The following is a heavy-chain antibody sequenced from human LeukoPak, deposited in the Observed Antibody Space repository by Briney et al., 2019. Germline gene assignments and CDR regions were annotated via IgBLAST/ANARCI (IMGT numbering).Heavy chain of an antibody. CDR2: ISSSSSYI. J-gene: IGHJ5*02. CDR3: TTGIWFGELLNWFDP. D-gene: IGHD3-10*01. CDR1: GFTFSTYS. V-gene: IGHV3-21*03. Sequence: NAGGSLRLSCAASGFTFSTYSMNWVRQAPGKGLEWVSSISSSSSYIYYADSVKGRFTISRDNAKNSLYLQMNSLKTEDTAVYYCTTGIWFGELLNWFDPWGQGTLVTVSS.